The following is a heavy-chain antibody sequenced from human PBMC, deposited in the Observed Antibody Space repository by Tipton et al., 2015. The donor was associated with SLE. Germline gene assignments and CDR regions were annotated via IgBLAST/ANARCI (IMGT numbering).Heavy chain of an antibody. D-gene: IGHD6-13*01. Sequence: SLRLSCVASGFIFTSYGMHWVRQAPGKGLEWVGLIRYDGSNKFYSDSVKGRFTISRDNSRNTLYLHMSSLRVEDTAVYYCARGLGYYFDSWGQGTLVTVSS. V-gene: IGHV3-30*02. CDR3: ARGLGYYFDS. CDR2: IRYDGSNK. CDR1: GFIFTSYG. J-gene: IGHJ4*02.